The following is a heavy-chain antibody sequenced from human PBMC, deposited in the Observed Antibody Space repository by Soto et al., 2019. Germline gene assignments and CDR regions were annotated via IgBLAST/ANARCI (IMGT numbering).Heavy chain of an antibody. CDR2: IYHSGST. J-gene: IGHJ4*02. CDR1: SGSISSSNW. V-gene: IGHV4-4*02. CDR3: ARLYYDILTGYYNPGYFDY. D-gene: IGHD3-9*01. Sequence: TSETLSLTCAVSSGSISSSNWWSWVRQPPGKGLEWIGEIYHSGSTNYNPSLKSRVTISVDKSKNQFSLKLSSVTAADTAVYYCARLYYDILTGYYNPGYFDYWGQGTLVT.